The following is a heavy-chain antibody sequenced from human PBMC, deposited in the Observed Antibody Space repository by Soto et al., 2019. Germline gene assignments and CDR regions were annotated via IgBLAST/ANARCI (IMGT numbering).Heavy chain of an antibody. CDR3: ARADDYDFWSGYYTQNWFDP. CDR1: GYTFTSYA. CDR2: INAGNGNT. Sequence: ASVKVSFKASGYTFTSYAMHWVRQAPGQRLEWMGWINAGNGNTKYSQKFQGRVTITRDTSASTAYMELSSLRSEDTAVYYCARADDYDFWSGYYTQNWFDPWGQGTLVTVSS. J-gene: IGHJ5*02. D-gene: IGHD3-3*01. V-gene: IGHV1-3*01.